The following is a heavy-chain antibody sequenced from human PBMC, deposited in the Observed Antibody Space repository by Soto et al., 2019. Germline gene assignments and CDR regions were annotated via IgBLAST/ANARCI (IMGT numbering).Heavy chain of an antibody. CDR3: MRGGWGDSPIDS. CDR1: GYTFSAYY. Sequence: QVYLLQSGAEVKKVGASVKVSCKTSGYTFSAYYVHWARRAPGRGFQWLGWINPSNEVTTFSEFFQGSITMTRDTSTNTVHMELNRLTSDDTAVYYCMRGGWGDSPIDSWGQGTQVTVSS. V-gene: IGHV1-2*02. J-gene: IGHJ4*02. CDR2: INPSNEVT. D-gene: IGHD1-26*01.